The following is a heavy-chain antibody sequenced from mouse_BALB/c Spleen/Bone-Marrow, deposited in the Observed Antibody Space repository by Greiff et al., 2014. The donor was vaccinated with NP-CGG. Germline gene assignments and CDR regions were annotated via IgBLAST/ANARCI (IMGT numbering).Heavy chain of an antibody. V-gene: IGHV1-7*01. CDR2: INPSTGYT. J-gene: IGHJ4*01. CDR1: GYTFTSYW. Sequence: SGAELAKPGASVKMSCKASGYTFTSYWMHWVKQRPGQGLEWIGYINPSTGYTEYSQKFKDKATLTADKSSSTAYMQLSSLTSEDSAVYYCVRSTGAMDYWGQGTSVTVSS. CDR3: VRSTGAMDY. D-gene: IGHD3-2*01.